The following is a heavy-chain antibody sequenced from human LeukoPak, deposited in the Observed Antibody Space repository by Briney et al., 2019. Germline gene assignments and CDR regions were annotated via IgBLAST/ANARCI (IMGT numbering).Heavy chain of an antibody. CDR3: AVRERYCFDY. V-gene: IGHV3-53*01. CDR2: IYSGGST. J-gene: IGHJ4*02. D-gene: IGHD3-10*01. CDR1: GFTVSSNY. Sequence: GGSLRLSCAASGFTVSSNYMSWVRQAPGKGLEWVSVIYSGGSTYYADSVKGRFTISRDNSKSTLYLQMNSLRAEDTAVYYCAVRERYCFDYWGQGTLVTVSS.